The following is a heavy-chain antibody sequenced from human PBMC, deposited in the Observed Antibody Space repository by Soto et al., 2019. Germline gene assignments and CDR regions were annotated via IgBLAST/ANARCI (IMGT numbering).Heavy chain of an antibody. Sequence: PGGSLRLSCAAYGFTFSPYGMHWFRQAPGKGLEWVAVISHSGGTQFYADSVKGRFTISRDNSKNTLYLQMSSLKAEDTAGYYCARDWGSSGWYRGGDYWGPVTLVTVSS. J-gene: IGHJ4*02. CDR2: ISHSGGTQ. CDR3: ARDWGSSGWYRGGDY. D-gene: IGHD6-19*01. CDR1: GFTFSPYG. V-gene: IGHV3-30*19.